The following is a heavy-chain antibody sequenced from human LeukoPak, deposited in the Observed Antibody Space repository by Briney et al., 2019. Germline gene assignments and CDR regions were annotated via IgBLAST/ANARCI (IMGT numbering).Heavy chain of an antibody. CDR2: INDSRHT. V-gene: IGHV4-34*01. J-gene: IGHJ4*02. Sequence: SETLSVTCAVHGGSFSGYHWNWIRQPPGKGLEWIGEINDSRHTNYNPSLESRVTISVDTSKKQFSLKLNSVTAADTAVYYCARDPTTVVTTPYYFDFWGQGTLGTVSP. D-gene: IGHD4-23*01. CDR3: ARDPTTVVTTPYYFDF. CDR1: GGSFSGYH.